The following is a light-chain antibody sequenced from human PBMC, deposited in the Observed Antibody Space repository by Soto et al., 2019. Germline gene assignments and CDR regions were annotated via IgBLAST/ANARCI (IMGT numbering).Light chain of an antibody. CDR3: HQYGSSPWT. CDR2: GAS. J-gene: IGKJ1*01. CDR1: QSVSSSY. V-gene: IGKV3-20*01. Sequence: EIVLTQSPGTLSLSPGERATLSCRASQSVSSSYLAWSQQKPGQAPRLVIYGASSMATGIPDRFSGSGSGTDFTLTISRLEPEDFAVYYCHQYGSSPWTFGQGTKVEIK.